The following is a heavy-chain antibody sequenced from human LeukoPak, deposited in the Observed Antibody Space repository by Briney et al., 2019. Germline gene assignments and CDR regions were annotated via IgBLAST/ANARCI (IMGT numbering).Heavy chain of an antibody. CDR2: ISGSGGST. Sequence: GSLRLSCAASGFTFSSYAMSWVRQAPGKGLEWVSTISGSGGSTYYADSVKGRFTISRDNSKNTLYLQMDSLRAEDTAVYYCARGRYDYGDYYYGMDVWGQGTTVTVSS. J-gene: IGHJ6*02. CDR3: ARGRYDYGDYYYGMDV. D-gene: IGHD4-17*01. CDR1: GFTFSSYA. V-gene: IGHV3-23*01.